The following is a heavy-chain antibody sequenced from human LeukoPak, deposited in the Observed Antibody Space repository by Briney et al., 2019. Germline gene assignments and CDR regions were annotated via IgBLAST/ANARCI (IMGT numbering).Heavy chain of an antibody. V-gene: IGHV1-46*01. J-gene: IGHJ6*03. Sequence: ASVKVSCKASGYAFTSYYMHWVRQAPGQGLEWMGIINPSGGSTSYAQKFQGRVTMTRDTSTSTVYMELSSLRSEDTAVYYCARGPQRISWSARDYYYYMDVWGKGTTVTVSS. CDR2: INPSGGST. CDR3: ARGPQRISWSARDYYYYMDV. D-gene: IGHD3-3*01. CDR1: GYAFTSYY.